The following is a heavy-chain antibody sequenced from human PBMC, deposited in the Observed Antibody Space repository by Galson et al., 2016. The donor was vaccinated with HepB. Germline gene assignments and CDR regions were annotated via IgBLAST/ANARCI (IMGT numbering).Heavy chain of an antibody. V-gene: IGHV6-1*01. D-gene: IGHD3-3*01. CDR2: IYYRSEWYN. CDR1: GDSVSSISAA. CDR3: ARDLYYDFWSGYSKGMDV. J-gene: IGHJ6*02. Sequence: CAISGDSVSSISAAWNWIRQSPSRGLEWLGRIYYRSEWYNEYAVSVRSRITIKPDTSKNQFSLQLNSVTPEDTAVYYCARDLYYDFWSGYSKGMDVWGQGTTVTVSS.